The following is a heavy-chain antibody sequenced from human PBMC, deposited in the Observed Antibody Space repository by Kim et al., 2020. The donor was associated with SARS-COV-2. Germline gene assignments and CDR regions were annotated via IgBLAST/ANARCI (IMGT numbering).Heavy chain of an antibody. CDR3: ARDSNPYGSGSVDF. J-gene: IGHJ4*02. D-gene: IGHD3-10*01. Sequence: GGSLRLSCAASGFTFSNFWMTWVRQAPGKGLEWVANIKKDGTEKNYVDSVKGRFTISRDNTKKSLYLQMDSLRAEDTAGYYCARDSNPYGSGSVDFGGQG. CDR1: GFTFSNFW. CDR2: IKKDGTEK. V-gene: IGHV3-7*03.